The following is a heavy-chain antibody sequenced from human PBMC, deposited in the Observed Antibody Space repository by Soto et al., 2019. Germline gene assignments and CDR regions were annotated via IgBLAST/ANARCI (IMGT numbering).Heavy chain of an antibody. CDR2: IYSGST. Sequence: SETLSLTCTVSGGSISTYYWSWIRQPPGKGLEWIGSIYSGSTYYNPSLKSRVTISVDTSKNQFSLRLTSVTAADTAMYYCAKKGYYPSGKINLFDSWGQGTLVTVSS. D-gene: IGHD3-10*01. J-gene: IGHJ4*02. CDR1: GGSISTYY. CDR3: AKKGYYPSGKINLFDS. V-gene: IGHV4-59*12.